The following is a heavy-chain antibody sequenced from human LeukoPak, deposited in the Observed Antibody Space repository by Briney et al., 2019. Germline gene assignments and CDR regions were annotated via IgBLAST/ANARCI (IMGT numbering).Heavy chain of an antibody. V-gene: IGHV3-21*06. CDR3: ARDLYCGDCYSGDAFEI. J-gene: IGHJ3*02. CDR2: ISSGRSYI. Sequence: GGSLRLSCAASGFTFNTYSMNWVRQAPGKGLEWVSSISSGRSYIQYADSAKGRFTISRDNAKNSVYLQMNRLRAEDTAVYYCARDLYCGDCYSGDAFEIWGQGTMVTVSS. CDR1: GFTFNTYS. D-gene: IGHD2-21*02.